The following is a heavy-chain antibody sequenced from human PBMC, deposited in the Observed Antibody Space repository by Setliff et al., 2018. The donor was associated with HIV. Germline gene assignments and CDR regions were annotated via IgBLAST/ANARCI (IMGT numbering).Heavy chain of an antibody. J-gene: IGHJ3*02. V-gene: IGHV5-10-1*01. CDR2: IDPSDSYT. CDR1: GYSFTTYW. D-gene: IGHD5-12*01. CDR3: ARVGPGHRDGKIYDTFDI. Sequence: GESLTISCMGSGYSFTTYWITWVRQMPGKGLEWTGRIDPSDSYTDYSQSFHGHVTLSVDRTINTAYLQWSSLKASDTAMYYCARVGPGHRDGKIYDTFDIWGQGTLVTVSS.